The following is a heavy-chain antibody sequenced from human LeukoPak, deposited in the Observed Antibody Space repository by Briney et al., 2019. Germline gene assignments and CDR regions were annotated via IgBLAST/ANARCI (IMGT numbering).Heavy chain of an antibody. CDR1: GFTFDDYA. CDR3: AKSVGSGTNYYGMDV. V-gene: IGHV3-9*01. D-gene: IGHD3-10*01. CDR2: ISWNSGSI. J-gene: IGHJ6*02. Sequence: GGSLRLSCAASGFTFDDYAMRWVRQAPGKGLEWVSGISWNSGSIGYADSVKGRFTISRDNAKNSLYLQMNSLRAEDTALYYCAKSVGSGTNYYGMDVWGQGTTVTVSS.